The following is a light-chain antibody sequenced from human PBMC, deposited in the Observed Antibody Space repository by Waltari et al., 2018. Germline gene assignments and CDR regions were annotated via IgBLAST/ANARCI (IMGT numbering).Light chain of an antibody. Sequence: SSELTQDPAVSVAMGQPVRITCQGDSLRSSYARWYQQRPGQAPSIVMYDKNNRPSGVPDRFSGSTSHNTASLTITGAQAEDEASYYCHSRDASGVGGSFGGGTKLTVL. CDR1: SLRSSY. CDR2: DKN. J-gene: IGLJ2*01. V-gene: IGLV3-19*01. CDR3: HSRDASGVGGS.